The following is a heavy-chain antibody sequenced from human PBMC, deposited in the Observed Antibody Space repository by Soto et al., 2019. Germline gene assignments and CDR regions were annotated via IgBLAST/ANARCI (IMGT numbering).Heavy chain of an antibody. CDR1: GFTFSSYE. Sequence: GESLKISCAASGFTFSSYEMNWVRQAPGKGLEWVSYISSSGSTIYYADSVKGRFTISRDNAKNSLYLQMNSLRAEDTAVYYCARDTTVVRGYYYGMDVWGQGTTVTVSS. D-gene: IGHD4-17*01. CDR2: ISSSGSTI. V-gene: IGHV3-48*03. J-gene: IGHJ6*02. CDR3: ARDTTVVRGYYYGMDV.